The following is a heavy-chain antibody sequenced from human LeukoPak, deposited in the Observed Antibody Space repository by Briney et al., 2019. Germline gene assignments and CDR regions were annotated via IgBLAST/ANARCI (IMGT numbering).Heavy chain of an antibody. CDR3: ARDKVERATISPLDY. CDR2: ISYDGSNK. Sequence: GGSLRLSCAASGFTFSSYAMHWVRQAPGKGLEWVAVISYDGSNKYYADSVKGRFTISRDNSKNTLYLQMNSLRAEDTAVYYCARDKVERATISPLDYWGQGTLVTVSS. CDR1: GFTFSSYA. J-gene: IGHJ4*02. V-gene: IGHV3-30*04. D-gene: IGHD5-24*01.